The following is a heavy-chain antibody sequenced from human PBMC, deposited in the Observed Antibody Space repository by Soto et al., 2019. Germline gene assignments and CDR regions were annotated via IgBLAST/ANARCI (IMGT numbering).Heavy chain of an antibody. Sequence: QVQLVQSGAEVKKPGASVKVSCKASGYTFTNFGISWVRQAPGQGLEWMGWISAYNGNTNYAQKFQGRVTMTTDTSPSTAQMEGRSPRVDDTAVYYCAGGGTPMADWGQGTPVTVSS. CDR1: GYTFTNFG. D-gene: IGHD2-15*01. CDR2: ISAYNGNT. V-gene: IGHV1-18*01. CDR3: AGGGTPMAD. J-gene: IGHJ4*02.